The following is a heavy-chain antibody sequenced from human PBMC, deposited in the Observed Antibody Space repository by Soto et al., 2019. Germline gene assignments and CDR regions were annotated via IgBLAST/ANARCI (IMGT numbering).Heavy chain of an antibody. CDR2: ISGSGDGT. D-gene: IGHD5-18*01. CDR3: AGPGYSSQDY. J-gene: IGHJ4*02. V-gene: IGHV3-23*01. Sequence: EVQLLESGGGLVQPGGSLRLSCAASGFTFSSFALSWVRQAPGKGLEWVSAISGSGDGTDYADSVKGRFTISRDNSKNTLYLQMNSLRAEDTAVYYCAGPGYSSQDYWGQGALVTVSS. CDR1: GFTFSSFA.